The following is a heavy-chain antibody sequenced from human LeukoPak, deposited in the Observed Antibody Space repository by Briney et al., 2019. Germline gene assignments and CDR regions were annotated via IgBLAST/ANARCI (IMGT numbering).Heavy chain of an antibody. CDR1: GGSISSSSYY. J-gene: IGHJ4*02. CDR2: IYYSGST. CDR3: ASPDALYYDSSGYFDSYFDY. D-gene: IGHD3-22*01. Sequence: SETLSLTCTVSGGSISSSSYYWGWIRQPPGKGLEWIGSIYYSGSTYYNPSLKSRVTISVDTSKNQFSLKLSSVTAADTAVYYCASPDALYYDSSGYFDSYFDYWGQGNLVTVSS. V-gene: IGHV4-39*01.